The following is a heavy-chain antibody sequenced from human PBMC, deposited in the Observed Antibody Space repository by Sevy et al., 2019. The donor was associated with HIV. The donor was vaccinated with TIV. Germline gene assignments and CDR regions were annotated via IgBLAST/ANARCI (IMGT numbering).Heavy chain of an antibody. CDR2: IKQDGGAQ. CDR1: GFTFTDYW. Sequence: GGSLRLSCAASGFTFTDYWMSWVRQAPGKGLEWVANIKQDGGAQYYVDSVKGRFAISRDNAKNSLFLQMNSLRVEDTAVYYCARSTNSAALDYWGQGTPVTVSS. D-gene: IGHD2-2*01. J-gene: IGHJ4*02. V-gene: IGHV3-7*01. CDR3: ARSTNSAALDY.